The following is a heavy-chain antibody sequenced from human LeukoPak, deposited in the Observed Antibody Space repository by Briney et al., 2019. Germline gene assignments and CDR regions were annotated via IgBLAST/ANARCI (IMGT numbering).Heavy chain of an antibody. Sequence: SETLSLTCTVSGGSISRNSYYWGRVRQPPGKGLEWIGEINHSGSTNYNPSLKSRVTISVDTSKNQFSLKLSSVTAADTAVYYCARGPVLRLYYYGSGSSHWGQGTLVTVSS. CDR1: GGSISRNSYY. CDR2: INHSGST. J-gene: IGHJ4*02. V-gene: IGHV4-39*07. CDR3: ARGPVLRLYYYGSGSSH. D-gene: IGHD3-10*01.